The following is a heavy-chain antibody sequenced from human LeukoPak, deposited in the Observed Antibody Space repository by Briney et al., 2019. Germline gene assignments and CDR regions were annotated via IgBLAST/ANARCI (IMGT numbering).Heavy chain of an antibody. J-gene: IGHJ6*02. CDR2: INHSGST. D-gene: IGHD3-3*01. Sequence: SETLSLTCAAYGGSFSGYYWSWIRQPPGKGLEWIGEINHSGSTNYNPSLESRVTISVDTSKNQFSLKLSSVTAADTAVYYCASLAAYYDFWSGYYEKISYGMDVWGQGTTVTVSS. V-gene: IGHV4-34*01. CDR3: ASLAAYYDFWSGYYEKISYGMDV. CDR1: GGSFSGYY.